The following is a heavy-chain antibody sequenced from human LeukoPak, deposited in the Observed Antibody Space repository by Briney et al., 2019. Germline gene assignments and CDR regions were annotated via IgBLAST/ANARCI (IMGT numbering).Heavy chain of an antibody. CDR1: GGSISSDS. CDR2: MSYRGST. V-gene: IGHV4-59*01. D-gene: IGHD3-10*01. CDR3: ARADGVPFDY. Sequence: PSETLSLTCTVSGGSISSDSWSWIRQPPGRGLEWIGYMSYRGSTNFNPSLRSRVSMSLDTSKNQFSLKLSSVTTADTAVYYCARADGVPFDYWGQGTLVTVSS. J-gene: IGHJ4*02.